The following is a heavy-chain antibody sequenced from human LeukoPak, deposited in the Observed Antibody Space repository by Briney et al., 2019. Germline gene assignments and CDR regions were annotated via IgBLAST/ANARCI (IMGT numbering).Heavy chain of an antibody. Sequence: GGSLRLSCAVSGLTFSRYAMSWVRQAPGKGLEWVSAISESGSGTYYADSVKGRFTISRDNSKDTLSLQMNSLRAEDTAVYYCAKGGGYSYVYVAYWGQGTLVTVSS. D-gene: IGHD5-18*01. V-gene: IGHV3-23*01. CDR3: AKGGGYSYVYVAY. J-gene: IGHJ4*02. CDR2: ISESGSGT. CDR1: GLTFSRYA.